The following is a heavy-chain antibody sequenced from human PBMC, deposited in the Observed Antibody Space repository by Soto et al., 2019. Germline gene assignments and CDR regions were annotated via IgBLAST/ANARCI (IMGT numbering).Heavy chain of an antibody. CDR2: INHGGST. J-gene: IGHJ4*02. D-gene: IGHD3-22*01. CDR1: GGSFSGYY. V-gene: IGHV4-34*01. Sequence: SETLSLTCAVYGGSFSGYYWSWIRQPPGKGLEWIGEINHGGSTNYNPSLKSRVTISVDTSKNQFSLKLSSVTAADTAVYYCARGPLRYYYDSSGYYTYWGQGTLVTVSS. CDR3: ARGPLRYYYDSSGYYTY.